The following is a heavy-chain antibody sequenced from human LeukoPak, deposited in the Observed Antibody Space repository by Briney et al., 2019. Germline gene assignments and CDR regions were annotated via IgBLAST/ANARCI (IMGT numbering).Heavy chain of an antibody. V-gene: IGHV3-11*01. Sequence: GGSLRLSCAASGFTFSDYYMSWIRQAPGKGLEWLSYSSSSGSNIYYADSVKGRFTISRDNAKNSLYLQMNSLRAEDTAVYYCARRVGATGGSFDHWGQGTLVTVSP. CDR1: GFTFSDYY. J-gene: IGHJ4*02. D-gene: IGHD1-26*01. CDR2: SSSSGSNI. CDR3: ARRVGATGGSFDH.